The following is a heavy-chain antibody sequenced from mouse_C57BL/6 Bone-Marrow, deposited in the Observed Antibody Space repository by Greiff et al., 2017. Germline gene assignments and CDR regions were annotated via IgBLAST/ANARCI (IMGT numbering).Heavy chain of an antibody. V-gene: IGHV1-59*01. D-gene: IGHD1-1*01. CDR2: IDPSDSYT. J-gene: IGHJ1*03. Sequence: QVQLQQPGAELVRPGTSVKLSCKASGYTFTSYWMHWVKQRPGQGLEWIGVIDPSDSYTNYNQKFKGKATLTVDTSSSTAYMQLSSLTSEDSAVYYCARDYYGSSFLGNFDVWGTGTTVTVSS. CDR1: GYTFTSYW. CDR3: ARDYYGSSFLGNFDV.